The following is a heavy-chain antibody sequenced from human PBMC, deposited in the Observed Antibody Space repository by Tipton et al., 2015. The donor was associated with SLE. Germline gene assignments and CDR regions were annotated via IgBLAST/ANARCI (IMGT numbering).Heavy chain of an antibody. J-gene: IGHJ2*01. CDR1: GFTFSSYS. CDR2: ISSSSSYI. CDR3: ARPAGYGDYVDWYFDL. Sequence: GSLRLSCAASGFTFSSYSMNWVRQAPGNGLEWVSSISSSSSYIYYADSVKGRFSISRDNAKNSLYLQMNSLRAEDTAVYYCARPAGYGDYVDWYFDLWGRGTLVTVAS. D-gene: IGHD4-17*01. V-gene: IGHV3-21*01.